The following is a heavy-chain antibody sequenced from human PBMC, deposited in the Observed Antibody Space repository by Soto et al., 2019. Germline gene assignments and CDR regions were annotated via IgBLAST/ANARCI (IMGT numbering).Heavy chain of an antibody. V-gene: IGHV3-21*01. Sequence: EVQLVESGGGLVKPGGSLRLSCAASGFTFSSYSMNWFRQAPGKGLEWVSSISSSSSYIYYADSVKGRFTISRDNAKNSLYLQMNSLRAEDTAVYYCARGAADTAMVEFDYWGQGTLVTVSS. CDR3: ARGAADTAMVEFDY. CDR2: ISSSSSYI. D-gene: IGHD5-18*01. CDR1: GFTFSSYS. J-gene: IGHJ4*02.